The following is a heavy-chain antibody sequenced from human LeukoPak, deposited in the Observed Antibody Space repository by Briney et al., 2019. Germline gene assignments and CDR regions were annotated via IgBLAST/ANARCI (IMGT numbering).Heavy chain of an antibody. V-gene: IGHV3-21*01. CDR2: ISSSSSYI. D-gene: IGHD5-18*01. J-gene: IGHJ4*02. Sequence: GGSLILSCAASGFTFSSYSMNWVRQAPGKGLEWVSSISSSSSYIYYADSVKGRFTISRDNAKNSLYLQMNSLRAEDTAVYYCARDPSTAMAYVPRYYFDYWGQGTLVTVSS. CDR1: GFTFSSYS. CDR3: ARDPSTAMAYVPRYYFDY.